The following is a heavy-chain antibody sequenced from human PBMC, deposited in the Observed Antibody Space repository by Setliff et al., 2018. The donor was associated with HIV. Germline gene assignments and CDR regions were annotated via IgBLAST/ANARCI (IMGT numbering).Heavy chain of an antibody. J-gene: IGHJ4*02. D-gene: IGHD3-10*01. CDR3: ATATGYHASGSLQN. Sequence: SVKVSCKASGGTFSSYAISWVRQAPGQGLEWMGGIMPIFGPANYARKFQGRVTITRDEFTNTGYMELSSLRSEDTAVYYCATATGYHASGSLQNWGQGTLVTVSS. CDR1: GGTFSSYA. CDR2: IMPIFGPA. V-gene: IGHV1-69*13.